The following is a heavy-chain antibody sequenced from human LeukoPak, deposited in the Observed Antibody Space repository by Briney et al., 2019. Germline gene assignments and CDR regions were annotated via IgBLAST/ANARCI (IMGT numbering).Heavy chain of an antibody. J-gene: IGHJ5*01. CDR2: ISGTGGAT. CDR1: GFTFGSYA. CDR3: VKDPRDTYGTNWFFS. V-gene: IGHV3-23*01. D-gene: IGHD2-21*01. Sequence: GGSLRLSCVASGFTFGSYAMSWVRQAPGKGLQWVSQISGTGGATWYAGFARDRFTISRDNFKKTLYLQMSGLRVEDTAMYYCVKDPRDTYGTNWFFSWGQGTLLIVSS.